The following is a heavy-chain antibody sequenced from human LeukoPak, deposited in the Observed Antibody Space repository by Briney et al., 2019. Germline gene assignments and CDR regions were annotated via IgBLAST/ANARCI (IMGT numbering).Heavy chain of an antibody. CDR2: IGGSGSST. V-gene: IGHV3-23*01. J-gene: IGHJ6*02. CDR3: AKTSQGHPPYYCSMDV. CDR1: GFTFSSYA. Sequence: PGGSLRLSCAATGFTFSSYAMDRVRQAPGKGLKWVSAIGGSGSSTFYADSVNGRFTISRDNSKNTLYQQMTSLRAEDTAVYYCAKTSQGHPPYYCSMDVWGQGTTVTVSS.